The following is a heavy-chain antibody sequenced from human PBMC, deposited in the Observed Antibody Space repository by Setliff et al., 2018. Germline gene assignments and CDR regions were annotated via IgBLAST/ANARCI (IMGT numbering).Heavy chain of an antibody. J-gene: IGHJ4*02. CDR3: ARNIGMGQRDYFDY. CDR2: IVAVFGTR. CDR1: GDPFNAYG. Sequence: GASVKVSCKASGDPFNAYGVSWVRQAPGQGLAGMGGIVAVFGTRNYAQKFQGRVTLSADDSANTAYMELTSLTSEDTAVYYCARNIGMGQRDYFDYWGQGPVVTVSS. D-gene: IGHD5-18*01. V-gene: IGHV1-69*13.